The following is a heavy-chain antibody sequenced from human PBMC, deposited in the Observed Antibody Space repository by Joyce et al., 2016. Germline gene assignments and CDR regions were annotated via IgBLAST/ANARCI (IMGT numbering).Heavy chain of an antibody. CDR1: GLTFSFYG. V-gene: IGHV3-30*15. CDR2: ISSDVSNS. D-gene: IGHD1-26*01. J-gene: IGHJ4*02. Sequence: QVQLVESGGGVVQPGKSQRLSCVASGLTFSFYGFHWVRQAPGRGLGWVAEISSDVSNSNYVDSLRGRFTISRDNSKNTVYLQMRSLRPEDTAVYYCARDGRYYNAGSFFTHWGQGALVTVSS. CDR3: ARDGRYYNAGSFFTH.